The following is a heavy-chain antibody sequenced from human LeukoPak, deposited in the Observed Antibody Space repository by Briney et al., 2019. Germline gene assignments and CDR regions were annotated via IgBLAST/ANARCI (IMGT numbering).Heavy chain of an antibody. Sequence: SETLSLTCTISDGSINSYYWSWIRQPPGKGLEWIGYIYSSGSTNYNPSLKSRVTMSLDTSKNQFSLKLSSVTAADTAVYYCARATPTAMFEYWGQGTLVTVSS. CDR3: ARATPTAMFEY. CDR2: IYSSGST. J-gene: IGHJ4*02. V-gene: IGHV4-59*12. CDR1: DGSINSYY. D-gene: IGHD5-18*01.